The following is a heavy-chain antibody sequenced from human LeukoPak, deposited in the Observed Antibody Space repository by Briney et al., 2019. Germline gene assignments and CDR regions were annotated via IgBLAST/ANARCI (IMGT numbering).Heavy chain of an antibody. V-gene: IGHV4-59*01. J-gene: IGHJ4*02. D-gene: IGHD6-13*01. Sequence: SETLSLTCTVSGGSISSYYWSWIRQPPGKGLEWIGYIYYSGSTNYNPSLKSRVTISVDTSKNQFSLKLSSVTAADTAVYYCAGAVYAAAVDFDYWGQGTLVTVSS. CDR1: GGSISSYY. CDR3: AGAVYAAAVDFDY. CDR2: IYYSGST.